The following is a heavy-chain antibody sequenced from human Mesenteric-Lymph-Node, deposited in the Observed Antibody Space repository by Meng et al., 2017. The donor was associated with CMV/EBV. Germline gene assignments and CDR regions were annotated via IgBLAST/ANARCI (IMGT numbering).Heavy chain of an antibody. J-gene: IGHJ4*02. CDR2: ISDSGCSK. CDR3: AKDRCSSTSCYKIPYFFDY. V-gene: IGHV3-23*01. D-gene: IGHD2-2*02. CDR1: GFTFSNYA. Sequence: GESLKISCAASGFTFSNYAMSWVRQAPGKGLEWVSGISDSGCSKNYADSVNGRFTISRDNSRNTLYLQMNSLRAEDTAVYYCAKDRCSSTSCYKIPYFFDYWGQGALVTVSS.